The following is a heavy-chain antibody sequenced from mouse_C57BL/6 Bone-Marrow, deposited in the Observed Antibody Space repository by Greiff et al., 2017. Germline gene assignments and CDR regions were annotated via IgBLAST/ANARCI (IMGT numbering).Heavy chain of an antibody. V-gene: IGHV1-64*01. CDR1: GYTFTSYW. D-gene: IGHD2-1*01. Sequence: QVQLQQPGAELVKPGASVKLSCKASGYTFTSYWMHWVKQRPGQGLEWIGMIHPNSGSTNYNEKFKSKATLTVDKSSSTAYMQLSSLTSEDSAVYYCARDYGNYEAMDYWDQGTSVTVSS. CDR2: IHPNSGST. J-gene: IGHJ4*01. CDR3: ARDYGNYEAMDY.